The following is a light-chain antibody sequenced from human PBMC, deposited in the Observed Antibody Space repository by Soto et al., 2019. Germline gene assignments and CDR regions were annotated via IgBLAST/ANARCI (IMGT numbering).Light chain of an antibody. CDR3: TSWTSTSTYV. CDR2: DFF. V-gene: IGLV2-14*03. J-gene: IGLJ1*01. CDR1: SSDVGGYNY. Sequence: QSVLTQDASVSGSPGQSITISCTGTSSDVGGYNYVSWYQQHPGKAPKLVIYDFFTLLSGFSNRLSGSKSGNTASLTISALQAEDEADYYCTSWTSTSTYVFGSGTKVTVL.